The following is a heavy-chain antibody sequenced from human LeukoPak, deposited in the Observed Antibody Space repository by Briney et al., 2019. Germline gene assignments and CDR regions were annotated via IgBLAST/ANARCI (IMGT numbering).Heavy chain of an antibody. CDR3: AIYAGGELSNWFDP. D-gene: IGHD3-16*02. V-gene: IGHV4-39*07. CDR2: IYYNGFT. CDR1: AGSISSTSYY. J-gene: IGHJ5*02. Sequence: SETLSLTCTVSAGSISSTSYYWAWIRQPPGKGLECIGYIYYNGFTNYNPSLKSRVTISGDTSKNQFSLRLSSVTAADTAVYYCAIYAGGELSNWFDPWGQGTLVTVSS.